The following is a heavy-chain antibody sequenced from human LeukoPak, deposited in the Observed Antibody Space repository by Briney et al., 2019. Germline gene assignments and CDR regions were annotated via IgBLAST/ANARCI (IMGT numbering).Heavy chain of an antibody. V-gene: IGHV3-23*01. CDR1: GFTFGDYA. Sequence: GGSLRLSCTASGFTFGDYAMSRVRQAPGKGLEWVSAISGSGGSTYYADSVKGRFTISRDNSKNTLYLQMNSLRAEDTAVYYCAKDPLDGIDYWGQGTLVTISS. D-gene: IGHD5-24*01. CDR2: ISGSGGST. CDR3: AKDPLDGIDY. J-gene: IGHJ4*02.